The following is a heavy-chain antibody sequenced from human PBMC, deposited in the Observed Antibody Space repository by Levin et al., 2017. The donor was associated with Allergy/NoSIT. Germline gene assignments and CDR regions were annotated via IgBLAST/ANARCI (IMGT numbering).Heavy chain of an antibody. J-gene: IGHJ4*02. D-gene: IGHD3-10*01. CDR1: GGSISSSSYY. V-gene: IGHV4-39*01. CDR2: IHFSGIT. CDR3: ARHNGGRGITTIRGVIGY. Sequence: SETLSLTCTVAGGSISSSSYYWGWIRRPPGRGLGWIGSIHFSGITYYNPSLKSRVTMSVETSKKHFSLKLSSVTAADTAVYYCARHNGGRGITTIRGVIGYWGQGFLVTVSS.